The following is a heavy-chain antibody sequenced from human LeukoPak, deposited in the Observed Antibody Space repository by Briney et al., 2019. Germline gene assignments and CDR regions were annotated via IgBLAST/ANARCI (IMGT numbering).Heavy chain of an antibody. D-gene: IGHD5-12*01. CDR1: GGTFSSYA. CDR2: IIPIFGTA. CDR3: ARGGMYYYYMDV. Sequence: SVKVLCKASGGTFSSYAISWVRQAPGQGLEWMGGIIPIFGTANYAQKFQGRVTITTDESTSTAYMELSSLRSEDTAVYYCARGGMYYYYMDVWGKGTTVTVSS. V-gene: IGHV1-69*05. J-gene: IGHJ6*03.